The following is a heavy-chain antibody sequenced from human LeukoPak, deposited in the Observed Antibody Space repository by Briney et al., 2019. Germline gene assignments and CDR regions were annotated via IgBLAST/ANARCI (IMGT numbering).Heavy chain of an antibody. Sequence: ASVKVSCKDSGYSTNTYGISWVRHGPGQGLEWIGWIRPYNNHINYADKSQGRVTMTTDTSTTVAYLELRSLRSDDTAVYFCANVAKGRYFFYYMDVWGKGTTVTVS. CDR2: IRPYNNHI. V-gene: IGHV1-18*01. CDR1: GYSTNTYG. CDR3: ANVAKGRYFFYYMDV. D-gene: IGHD2-15*01. J-gene: IGHJ6*03.